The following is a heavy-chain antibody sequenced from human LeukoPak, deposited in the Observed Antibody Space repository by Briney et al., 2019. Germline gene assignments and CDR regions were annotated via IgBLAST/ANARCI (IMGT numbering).Heavy chain of an antibody. Sequence: GGSLRLSCAASGFTFSSYSMNWVRQAPGKGLEWVSSISSSSSYIYYADSVKGRFTISRDNAKNSPYLQMNSQRAEDTAVYYCARDEVATIYDHYFDYWGQGTLVTVSS. CDR2: ISSSSSYI. J-gene: IGHJ4*02. CDR1: GFTFSSYS. CDR3: ARDEVATIYDHYFDY. D-gene: IGHD5-12*01. V-gene: IGHV3-21*01.